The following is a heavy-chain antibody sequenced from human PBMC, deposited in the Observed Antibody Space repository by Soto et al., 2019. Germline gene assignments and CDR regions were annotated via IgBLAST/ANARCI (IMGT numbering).Heavy chain of an antibody. J-gene: IGHJ4*02. CDR2: ISSSGSTI. Sequence: GGSLRLSCAASGFTFSSYEMNWVRQAPGKGLEWVSYISSSGSTIYYADSVKGRFTISIDNAKNSLYQQMNSLRADDTAVYYCARMCSSTSCFDYWGQGTLVTVSS. V-gene: IGHV3-48*03. CDR3: ARMCSSTSCFDY. D-gene: IGHD2-2*01. CDR1: GFTFSSYE.